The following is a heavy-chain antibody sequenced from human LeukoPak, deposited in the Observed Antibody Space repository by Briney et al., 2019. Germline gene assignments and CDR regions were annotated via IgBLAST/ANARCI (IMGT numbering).Heavy chain of an antibody. Sequence: PGGSLRLSCAASGFTFSSYWMHWVRQAPGKGLVWVSRINSDGSSATYADSVKGRFTISRDNAKNTLYLQMSSLRAEDTAVYYCARDRATAMFDYWAQGTLVTVSS. CDR1: GFTFSSYW. D-gene: IGHD5-18*01. V-gene: IGHV3-74*01. CDR2: INSDGSSA. J-gene: IGHJ4*02. CDR3: ARDRATAMFDY.